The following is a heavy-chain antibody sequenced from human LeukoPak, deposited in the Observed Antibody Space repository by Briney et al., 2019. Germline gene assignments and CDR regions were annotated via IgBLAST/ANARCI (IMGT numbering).Heavy chain of an antibody. J-gene: IGHJ4*02. CDR3: TRLLIAGFDY. Sequence: PGGSLRLSCAASGFTVSSNYMSWVRQAPGKGLEWVSVIYSGGSSYYADSVKGRFTISRDNSKNTLYLQMNSLRAEDTAVYYCTRLLIAGFDYWGQGTLVTVSS. CDR2: IYSGGSS. V-gene: IGHV3-53*01. D-gene: IGHD6-13*01. CDR1: GFTVSSNY.